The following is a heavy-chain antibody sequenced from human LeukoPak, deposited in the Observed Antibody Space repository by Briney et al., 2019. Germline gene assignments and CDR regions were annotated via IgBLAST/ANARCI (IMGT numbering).Heavy chain of an antibody. D-gene: IGHD6-6*01. CDR3: AKSSLVVPYDY. Sequence: PGGSLRLSCAASGFTFSSYGMHWVRQAPGKGLEWVAVISYDGSNKYYADSVKGRFTISRDNSKNTLYLQMNSLRAEDTAVYYCAKSSLVVPYDYWGQGTLVTVSS. CDR1: GFTFSSYG. J-gene: IGHJ4*02. CDR2: ISYDGSNK. V-gene: IGHV3-30*18.